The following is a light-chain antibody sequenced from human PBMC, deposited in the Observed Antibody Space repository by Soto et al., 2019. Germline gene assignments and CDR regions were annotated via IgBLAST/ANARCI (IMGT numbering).Light chain of an antibody. Sequence: QSALTQPPSASGSPGQSVTFSCTVTSSDVGTYDYVSWYQQYPGKAPKLLIYGVTRRPSGVPDRFSGSKSGNTAALTVSGLQAEDEAYYYCSSYAGRSMYVFGTGTKVTLL. CDR3: SSYAGRSMYV. J-gene: IGLJ1*01. V-gene: IGLV2-8*01. CDR2: GVT. CDR1: SSDVGTYDY.